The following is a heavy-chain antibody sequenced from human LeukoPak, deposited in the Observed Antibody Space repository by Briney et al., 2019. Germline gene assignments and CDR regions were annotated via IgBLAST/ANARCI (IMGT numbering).Heavy chain of an antibody. CDR2: INWNGGST. CDR3: ARTPGEGYYDSRPFDY. J-gene: IGHJ4*02. V-gene: IGHV3-20*04. Sequence: PGGSLRLSCAASGFTFDDYGMSWVRQAPGKGLEWVSGINWNGGSTGYADSVKGRFTISRDNAKNTLYLQMNSLRAEDTAVYYCARTPGEGYYDSRPFDYWGQGTLVTVSS. D-gene: IGHD3-22*01. CDR1: GFTFDDYG.